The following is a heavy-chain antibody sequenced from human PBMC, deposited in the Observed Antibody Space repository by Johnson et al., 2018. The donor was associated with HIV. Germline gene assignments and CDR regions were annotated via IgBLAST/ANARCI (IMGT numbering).Heavy chain of an antibody. CDR1: GFTVSSNY. Sequence: MQLVESGGGLIQPGGSLRLSCAASGFTVSSNYMSWVRQAPGKGLEWVSVIYGGGSTSFADSVKGRFTISRDNAKNSLYLQMNSLRAEDTALYYCARDLDSSSSEDAFDIWGQGTMVTVSS. J-gene: IGHJ3*02. CDR2: IYGGGST. V-gene: IGHV3-53*01. D-gene: IGHD6-6*01. CDR3: ARDLDSSSSEDAFDI.